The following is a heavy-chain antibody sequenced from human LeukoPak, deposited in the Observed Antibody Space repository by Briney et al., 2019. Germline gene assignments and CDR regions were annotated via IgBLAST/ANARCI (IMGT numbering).Heavy chain of an antibody. CDR1: GGSISSYY. D-gene: IGHD5-18*01. CDR2: IYYSGST. Sequence: SETLSLTCTVSGGSISSYYWSWIRQPPGKGLEWIGYIYYSGSTNYNPSLKSRVTISVDTSKNQFSLKLSSVTAADTAVYYCARDFGYSYGYSYYYGMDVWGQGTTVTVPS. J-gene: IGHJ6*02. CDR3: ARDFGYSYGYSYYYGMDV. V-gene: IGHV4-59*01.